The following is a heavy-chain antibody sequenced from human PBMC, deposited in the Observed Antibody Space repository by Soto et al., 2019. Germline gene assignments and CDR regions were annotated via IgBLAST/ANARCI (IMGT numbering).Heavy chain of an antibody. CDR1: GFSFNNYW. CDR3: ARGISGAYDSTYDW. Sequence: GGSLRLSCAASGFSFNNYWMHWVRQAPGKGLVWVSRINSDGTLTNYADSVKGRFTISGDNAKNTLRLQMNSLRAEDTAVYYCARGISGAYDSTYDWWGQGTLVTVSS. D-gene: IGHD5-12*01. V-gene: IGHV3-74*01. CDR2: INSDGTLT. J-gene: IGHJ4*02.